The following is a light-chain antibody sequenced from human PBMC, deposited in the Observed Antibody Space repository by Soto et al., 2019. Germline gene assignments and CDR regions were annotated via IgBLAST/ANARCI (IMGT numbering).Light chain of an antibody. CDR3: QQYYSYSRT. CDR2: DVS. V-gene: IGKV1-5*01. Sequence: DIQMTQSPSTLSASVGDRVTVTCRASQTVSSWLAWYQQKPGKAPKLLIYDVSSLESGVPSRFRGSGSGTEFTLPISSLQPDDFATYYCQQYYSYSRTFGQGTKVEVK. CDR1: QTVSSW. J-gene: IGKJ1*01.